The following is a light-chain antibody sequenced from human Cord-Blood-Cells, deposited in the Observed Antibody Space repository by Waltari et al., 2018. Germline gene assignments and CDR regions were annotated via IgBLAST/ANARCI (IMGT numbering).Light chain of an antibody. CDR1: SSNIGSNT. Sequence: QSVLTQPPSASGTPGPRVTIPCSGSSSNIGSNTVNWYQQLPGTAPKLPISSNHQRPSGFPDRFSGSKSGTSASLAISGLQSEDEADYYGAAWDDSLNGFYVFGTGTKVTVL. CDR2: SNH. J-gene: IGLJ1*01. CDR3: AAWDDSLNGFYV. V-gene: IGLV1-44*01.